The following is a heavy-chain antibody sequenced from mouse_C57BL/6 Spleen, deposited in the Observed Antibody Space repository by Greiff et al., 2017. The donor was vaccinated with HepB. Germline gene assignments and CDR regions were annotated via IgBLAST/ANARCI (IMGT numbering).Heavy chain of an antibody. CDR3: TRRYDYDEGDYYAMDY. D-gene: IGHD2-4*01. CDR1: GYTFTSYW. V-gene: IGHV1-5*01. CDR2: IYPGNSDT. J-gene: IGHJ4*01. Sequence: SGTVLARPGASVKMSCKTSGYTFTSYWMHWVKQRPGQGLEWIGAIYPGNSDTSYNQKFKGKAKLTAVTSASTAYMELSSLTNEDSAVYYCTRRYDYDEGDYYAMDYWGQGTSVTVSS.